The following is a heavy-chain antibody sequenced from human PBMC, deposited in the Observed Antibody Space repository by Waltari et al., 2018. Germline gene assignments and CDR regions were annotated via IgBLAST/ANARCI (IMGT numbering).Heavy chain of an antibody. V-gene: IGHV4-34*01. Sequence: QVPLQQWGAGLFQPSETLSLPFAVYGWSFSVYYCSWFRQPPGTGLVWIGEITHSGTTKYNPALKSRVTISVDTAKNKLYLKLSCVTDADTAVYYCAGGLRYCSGGSCYSRNYVDYWGQGTLVTVSS. CDR2: ITHSGTT. CDR1: GWSFSVYY. CDR3: AGGLRYCSGGSCYSRNYVDY. D-gene: IGHD2-15*01. J-gene: IGHJ4*02.